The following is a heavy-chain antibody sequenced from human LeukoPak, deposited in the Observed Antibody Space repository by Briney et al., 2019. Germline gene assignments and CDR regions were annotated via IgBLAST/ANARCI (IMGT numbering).Heavy chain of an antibody. J-gene: IGHJ4*02. CDR1: GFTFSSYS. Sequence: LTGGSLRLSCAASGFTFSSYSMNWVRQAPGKGLEWVSYISSSSSTIYYADSVKGRFTTSRDNARNSLFLQMNSLRAEDTAMYYCAGHARGSYLVYWGQGILVTVST. V-gene: IGHV3-48*04. D-gene: IGHD6-6*01. CDR3: AGHARGSYLVY. CDR2: ISSSSSTI.